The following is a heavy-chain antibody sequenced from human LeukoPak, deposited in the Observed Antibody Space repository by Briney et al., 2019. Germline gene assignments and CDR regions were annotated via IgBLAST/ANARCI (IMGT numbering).Heavy chain of an antibody. CDR2: ISVSGDNT. Sequence: PGGSLRLSCAASGFTFSSHAMSWVRQAPGKGLEWVSAISVSGDNTYYADSVKGRFTISRDNSKNAQYLQMNSLRAEDTAVYYCAKPYSTSVQRYFDYWGQGTLVTVSS. J-gene: IGHJ4*02. V-gene: IGHV3-23*01. CDR3: AKPYSTSVQRYFDY. CDR1: GFTFSSHA. D-gene: IGHD2-2*01.